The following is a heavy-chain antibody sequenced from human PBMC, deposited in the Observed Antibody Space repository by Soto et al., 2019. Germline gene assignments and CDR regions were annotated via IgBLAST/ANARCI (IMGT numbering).Heavy chain of an antibody. CDR1: GFTFSSYR. CDR2: IISSSNNI. CDR3: ARDILPPYARHTYPSTWYAFDY. J-gene: IGHJ4*02. Sequence: GGSLRLSCAASGFTFSSYRMNWVRQAPGKGLEWVSSIISSSNNIYYADSVKGRFTISRDNAKNSLYLQMNSLRAEDTALYYCARDILPPYARHTYPSTWYAFDYWGQGSLVTVSS. V-gene: IGHV3-21*01. D-gene: IGHD6-13*01.